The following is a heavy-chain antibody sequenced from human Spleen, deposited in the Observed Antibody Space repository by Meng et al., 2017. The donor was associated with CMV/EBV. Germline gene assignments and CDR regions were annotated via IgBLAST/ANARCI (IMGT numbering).Heavy chain of an antibody. CDR2: ITPYKGNT. D-gene: IGHD4-11*01. J-gene: IGHJ5*02. Sequence: ASVKVSCKASGYPFIDYGLNWVRQAPGQGLEWMGWITPYKGNTNYAEKFQDRVTMTTGTSTNTAYMELRSLRSDDTAVYYCARPVTTSFFDPWGQGTLVTVS. V-gene: IGHV1-18*01. CDR1: GYPFIDYG. CDR3: ARPVTTSFFDP.